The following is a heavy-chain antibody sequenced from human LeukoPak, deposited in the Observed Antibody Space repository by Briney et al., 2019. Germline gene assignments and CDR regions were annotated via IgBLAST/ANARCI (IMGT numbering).Heavy chain of an antibody. Sequence: SQTLSLTCAISGDXVSSNSAAWNWIRQSPSRGLEWLGRTYYRSKWYNDYAVSVKSRIAINPDTSKNQFSLQLNSVTPEDTAVYYCARYIVATIRGPYYFDYWGQGTLVTVSS. D-gene: IGHD5-12*01. CDR1: GDXVSSNSAA. J-gene: IGHJ4*02. CDR3: ARYIVATIRGPYYFDY. CDR2: TYYRSKWYN. V-gene: IGHV6-1*01.